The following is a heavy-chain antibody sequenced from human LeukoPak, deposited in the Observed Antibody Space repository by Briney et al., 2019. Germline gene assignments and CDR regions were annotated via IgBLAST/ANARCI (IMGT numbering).Heavy chain of an antibody. CDR1: RFTFSSYW. CDR3: ARSNYYYYYMDV. CDR2: ISSDGSST. Sequence: GGSLRLSCATSRFTFSSYWMNWVRQAPGKGLVWVSYISSDGSSTNYADSVKGRFTISRDNAKNTLYLQMNSLRAEDTAVYYCARSNYYYYYMDVWGKGTTVTISS. J-gene: IGHJ6*03. V-gene: IGHV3-74*01.